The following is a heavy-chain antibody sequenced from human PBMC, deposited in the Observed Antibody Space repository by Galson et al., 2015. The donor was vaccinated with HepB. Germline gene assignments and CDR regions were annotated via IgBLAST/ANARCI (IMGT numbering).Heavy chain of an antibody. J-gene: IGHJ4*02. D-gene: IGHD1-14*01. CDR2: VTYSGSA. CDR3: ARTTMPFNRAWPYFDS. CDR1: SGSMKSYY. V-gene: IGHV4-59*08. Sequence: SETLSLTCSVSSGSMKSYYWSWIRQPPGKRLEWISYVTYSGSAKYNPSLESRLTTSIDTSKNQFSLNLRSVRAADTAMYFCARTTMPFNRAWPYFDSWGQGILVTVSS.